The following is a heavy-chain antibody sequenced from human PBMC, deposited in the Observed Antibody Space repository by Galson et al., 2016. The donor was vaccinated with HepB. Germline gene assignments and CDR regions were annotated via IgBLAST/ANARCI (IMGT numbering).Heavy chain of an antibody. CDR3: ARVMNRRRVVPAARSFDY. CDR2: INQDGGEK. Sequence: SLRLSCAVSGFTFSIFWMGWVRQAPGKGLEWVANINQDGGEKYYVDSVKGRFTISRDNAKRSLYLQMNGLRAEDTAVYYCARVMNRRRVVPAARSFDYWGQGTLVTVSS. D-gene: IGHD2-2*01. V-gene: IGHV3-7*03. CDR1: GFTFSIFW. J-gene: IGHJ4*02.